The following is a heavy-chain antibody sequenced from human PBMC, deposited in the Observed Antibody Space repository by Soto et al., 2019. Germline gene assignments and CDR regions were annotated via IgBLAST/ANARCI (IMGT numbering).Heavy chain of an antibody. J-gene: IGHJ4*02. CDR1: GFTFSSYA. CDR2: ISNSGDST. D-gene: IGHD6-13*01. CDR3: AKWAAAGLDY. V-gene: IGHV3-23*01. Sequence: VPLLESGGGLVQPGGSLRLSCAASGFTFSSYAMHWVRQAPGKGLEWVSAISNSGDSTYYADSVKGRFTISRDNSKNTLYLQMNSLTAEDTALYYCAKWAAAGLDYWGQGTLVTVSS.